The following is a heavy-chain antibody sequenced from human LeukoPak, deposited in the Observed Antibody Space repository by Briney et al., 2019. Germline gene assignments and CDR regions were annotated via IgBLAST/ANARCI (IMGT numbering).Heavy chain of an antibody. D-gene: IGHD4-17*01. J-gene: IGHJ4*02. Sequence: GGSLRLSCAVSGFTFSSYSMNWVRQAPGKGLEWVSSISSSSSYIYYADSVKGRFTISRDNAKNTLYLHMHSLRAEDTAVYYCARADYGDYGLYFDYWGQGSLVTVSS. CDR1: GFTFSSYS. CDR3: ARADYGDYGLYFDY. V-gene: IGHV3-21*01. CDR2: ISSSSSYI.